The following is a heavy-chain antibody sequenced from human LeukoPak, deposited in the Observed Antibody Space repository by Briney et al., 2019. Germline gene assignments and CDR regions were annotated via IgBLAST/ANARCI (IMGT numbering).Heavy chain of an antibody. V-gene: IGHV4-39*07. CDR2: IHYNGST. CDR3: ARDRGVPRPYYFDQ. D-gene: IGHD3-10*01. CDR1: GGSISSSSYY. J-gene: IGHJ4*02. Sequence: PSETLSLTCTVSGGSISSSSYYWGCIHQPPGKGLEWIGSIHYNGSTCYNPSLESRVIMSVDTSKNQFSLNLTSVTAADAAMYYCARDRGVPRPYYFDQWGQGTLVTVSS.